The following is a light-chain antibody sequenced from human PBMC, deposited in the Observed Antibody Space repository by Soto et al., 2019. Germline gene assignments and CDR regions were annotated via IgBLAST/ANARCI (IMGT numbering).Light chain of an antibody. J-gene: IGKJ4*01. V-gene: IGKV3-15*01. CDR2: GAS. CDR1: QSVSSN. CDR3: QQYNNWPLT. Sequence: EIVMTQSPATLSVSPGERATLSCRASQSVSSNLAWYQQKPGQAPRLLIYGASTRATGIPARFSGSGSGTESTLTISSLQHEDFAAYYCQQYNNWPLTFGGGTKVELK.